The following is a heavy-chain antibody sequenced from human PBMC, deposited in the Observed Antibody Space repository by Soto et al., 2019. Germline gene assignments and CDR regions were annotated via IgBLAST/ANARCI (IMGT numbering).Heavy chain of an antibody. CDR1: GGSISSGGYS. V-gene: IGHV4-30-2*01. CDR3: ARAHYGDYGYGMDV. D-gene: IGHD4-17*01. Sequence: SETLSLTCAVSGGSISSGGYSWTWIRQPPGKGLEWIGYIYHSGSAYYNPSLKSRVTISVDRSKNQFSLKLSSVTAADTAVYYCARAHYGDYGYGMDVWGQGTTVTGLL. CDR2: IYHSGSA. J-gene: IGHJ6*02.